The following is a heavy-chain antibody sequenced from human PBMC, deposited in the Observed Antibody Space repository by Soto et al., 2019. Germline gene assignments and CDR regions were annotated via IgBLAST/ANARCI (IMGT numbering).Heavy chain of an antibody. CDR1: GFTFSDYY. J-gene: IGHJ4*02. CDR2: ISSSGSTI. CDR3: ARSAVIPKSYFDY. D-gene: IGHD3-10*01. Sequence: GSLRLSCAASGFTFSDYYMSWIRQAPGKGLEWVSYISSSGSTIYYADSVKGRFTISRDNAKNSLYLQMNSLRAEDTAVYYCARSAVIPKSYFDYWGQGTLVTVSS. V-gene: IGHV3-11*01.